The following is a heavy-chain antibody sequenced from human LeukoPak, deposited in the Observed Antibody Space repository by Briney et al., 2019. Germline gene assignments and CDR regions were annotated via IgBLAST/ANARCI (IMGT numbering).Heavy chain of an antibody. V-gene: IGHV3-7*01. J-gene: IGHJ3*02. CDR3: ARDPLNGALDT. CDR1: GFSFSGSW. CDR2: MNPDGSTI. Sequence: GGSLRLSCTASGFSFSGSWMSWVRQLPGKGLEWLADMNPDGSTIVYVDSVKGLFTISRNNAKNSVYLQMDGLRAEDTAVYYCARDPLNGALDTWGQGTLVTVSS.